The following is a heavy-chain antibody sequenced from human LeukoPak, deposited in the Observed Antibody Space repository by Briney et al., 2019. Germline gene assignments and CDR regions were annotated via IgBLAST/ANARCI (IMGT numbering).Heavy chain of an antibody. CDR2: ISYDGSNK. CDR1: GFTFSNYW. D-gene: IGHD1-20*01. V-gene: IGHV3-30*18. CDR3: ANSRWFSITGTTGLSDY. Sequence: GGSLRLSCAASGFTFSNYWMHWVRQAPGKGLVWVAVISYDGSNKYYTDSLKGRFTISRDNSKNTLYLQMNSLRAEDTAVYYCANSRWFSITGTTGLSDYWGQGTLVTVSS. J-gene: IGHJ4*02.